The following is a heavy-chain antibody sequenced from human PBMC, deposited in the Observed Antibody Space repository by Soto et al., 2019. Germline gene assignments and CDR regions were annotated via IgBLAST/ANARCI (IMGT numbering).Heavy chain of an antibody. V-gene: IGHV1-2*02. Sequence: ASVKFSCKTSGYIFTGFYMRWLRQAPGQGLEWMGWINPNSGGTNYPQKFRDRVTMTRDTSIGTAYMELSSLRSDDTAVYYCFRENYFSYHGMDVWGQGTTVTVSS. CDR3: FRENYFSYHGMDV. J-gene: IGHJ6*02. D-gene: IGHD1-26*01. CDR1: GYIFTGFY. CDR2: INPNSGGT.